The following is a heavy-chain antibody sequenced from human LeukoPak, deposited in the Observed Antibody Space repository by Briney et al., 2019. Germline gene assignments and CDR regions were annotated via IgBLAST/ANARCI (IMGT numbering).Heavy chain of an antibody. Sequence: GGSLRLSCAASGFTFNRFWMNWGRPAPGGGLGGVANLDQSGGSNNYVDSVKGRFTISRDNAKNSLFLEMSSLRADDTAVYFCARDVEGGTFDIWGQGTTVTVSS. D-gene: IGHD3-16*01. CDR2: LDQSGGSN. J-gene: IGHJ3*02. CDR1: GFTFNRFW. V-gene: IGHV3-7*05. CDR3: ARDVEGGTFDI.